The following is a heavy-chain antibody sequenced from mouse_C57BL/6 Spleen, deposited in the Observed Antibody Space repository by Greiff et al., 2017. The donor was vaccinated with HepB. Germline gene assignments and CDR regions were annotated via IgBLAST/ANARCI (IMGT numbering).Heavy chain of an antibody. D-gene: IGHD2-4*01. CDR2: IDPEDGET. CDR1: GFNIKDYY. Sequence: VHVKQSGAELVKPGASVKLSCTASGFNIKDYYMHWVKQRTEQGLEWIGRIDPEDGETKYAPKFQGKATITADTSSNTAYLQLSSLTSEDTAVYYCASFYYDFSYAMDYWGQGTSVTVSS. CDR3: ASFYYDFSYAMDY. V-gene: IGHV14-2*01. J-gene: IGHJ4*01.